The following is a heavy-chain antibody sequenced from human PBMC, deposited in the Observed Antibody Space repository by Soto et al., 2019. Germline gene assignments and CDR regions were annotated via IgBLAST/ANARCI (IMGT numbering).Heavy chain of an antibody. CDR1: GGSISSYY. D-gene: IGHD6-19*01. V-gene: IGHV4-59*01. Sequence: SETLSLTCTVSGGSISSYYWSWIRQPPGKGLEWIGYIYYSGSTNYNPSLKSRVTISVDTSKNQFSLKLSSVTAADTAVYYCARIAVAGDYYFDYWGQGTLVTVSS. CDR3: ARIAVAGDYYFDY. CDR2: IYYSGST. J-gene: IGHJ4*02.